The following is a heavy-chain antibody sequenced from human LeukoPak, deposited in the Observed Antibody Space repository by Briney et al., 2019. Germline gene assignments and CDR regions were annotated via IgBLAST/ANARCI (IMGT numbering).Heavy chain of an antibody. V-gene: IGHV3-7*01. D-gene: IGHD6-13*01. J-gene: IGHJ3*02. CDR2: IKRDASEK. Sequence: GGSLRPSCAASGFTFRTYWMSWVRQAPGKGLEGVASIKRDASEKYYVDSVKGRFTISRDNAKNSLYLQMNSLRAEDTAVYNCVREASGGTKGVSGTFDIWGQGTMVTVSS. CDR3: VREASGGTKGVSGTFDI. CDR1: GFTFRTYW.